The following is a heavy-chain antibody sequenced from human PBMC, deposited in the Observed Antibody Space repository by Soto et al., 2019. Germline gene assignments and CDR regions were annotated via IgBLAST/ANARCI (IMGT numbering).Heavy chain of an antibody. V-gene: IGHV3-53*01. D-gene: IGHD3-22*01. CDR3: ARAYSSGPLDV. CDR1: GFTVSSNY. J-gene: IGHJ6*02. CDR2: IYSGGST. Sequence: QSGGSLRLSCAASGFTVSSNYMSWVRQAPGKGLEWVSVIYSGGSTYYADSVKGRFTISRDNSKNTLYLQMNSLRAEDTAVYYCARAYSSGPLDVWGQGTTVTVSS.